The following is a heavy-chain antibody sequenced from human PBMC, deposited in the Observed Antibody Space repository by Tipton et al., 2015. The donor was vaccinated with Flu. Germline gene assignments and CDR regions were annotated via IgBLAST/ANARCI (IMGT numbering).Heavy chain of an antibody. D-gene: IGHD2-8*01. CDR3: AKDQGWRRGYCSDYVCYSGGS. J-gene: IGHJ4*02. CDR1: GFTFSSYG. Sequence: GSLRLSCAASGFTFSSYGMQWVRQAPGKGLEWVAFIRYDGSNKYYADSVEGRFTISRDNSKNTLYLQMNSLRPDDTAVYYCAKDQGWRRGYCSDYVCYSGGSWGQGTLVTVSS. CDR2: IRYDGSNK. V-gene: IGHV3-30*02.